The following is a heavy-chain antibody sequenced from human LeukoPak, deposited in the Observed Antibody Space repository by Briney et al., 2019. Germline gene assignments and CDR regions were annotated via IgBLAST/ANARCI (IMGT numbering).Heavy chain of an antibody. V-gene: IGHV3-7*01. Sequence: PGGSLRLSCAASGFTFSSYWMSWVRQAPGKGLEGVAKIKQDGSEKYYVDSVKGRFTISRDNAKNSLYVQMNSLRAEDTAVYYCARGYSGYEDYWGQGTLVTVSS. CDR3: ARGYSGYEDY. CDR1: GFTFSSYW. J-gene: IGHJ4*02. CDR2: IKQDGSEK. D-gene: IGHD5-12*01.